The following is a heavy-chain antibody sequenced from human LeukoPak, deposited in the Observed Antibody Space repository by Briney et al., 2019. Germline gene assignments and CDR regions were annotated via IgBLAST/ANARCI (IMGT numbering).Heavy chain of an antibody. V-gene: IGHV3-7*01. CDR3: AFPRYHLPFDY. J-gene: IGHJ4*02. CDR2: MNQDGSAK. Sequence: GGSLRLSCAASGFTFSRYCLSWVRQAPGKGLEWVANMNQDGSAKDYVDALKGGFTISKDNAKNSMYLQMTSLRAEDTAVYYCAFPRYHLPFDYWGQGTLVSVSS. D-gene: IGHD2-2*01. CDR1: GFTFSRYC.